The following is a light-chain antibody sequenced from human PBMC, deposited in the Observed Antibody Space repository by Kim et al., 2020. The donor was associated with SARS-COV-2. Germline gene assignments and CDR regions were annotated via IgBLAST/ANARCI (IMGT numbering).Light chain of an antibody. J-gene: IGKJ4*01. CDR1: QSITTY. V-gene: IGKV1-39*01. Sequence: DIQMTRSPSSLAASVGDRVTIACRASQSITTYLNWYQHKPGKAPKLLIYAASTLQSGVPSRFSGSGSGTDFTLTISSLQPEDFATYYCQQSHSTPLLTFGGGTKVDIK. CDR2: AAS. CDR3: QQSHSTPLLT.